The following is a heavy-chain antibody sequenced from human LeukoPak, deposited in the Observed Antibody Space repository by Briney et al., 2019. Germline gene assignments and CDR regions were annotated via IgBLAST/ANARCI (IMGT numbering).Heavy chain of an antibody. CDR3: ARVARLAAAGHFDY. J-gene: IGHJ4*02. CDR2: IYYSGST. V-gene: IGHV4-39*07. D-gene: IGHD6-13*01. Sequence: PSETLSLTCSVSGGSISSSSYYWGWIRQPPGKGLEWIGSIYYSGSTYYNPSLKSRVTISVDTSKNQFSLKLSSVTAADTAVYYCARVARLAAAGHFDYWGQGTLVTVSS. CDR1: GGSISSSSYY.